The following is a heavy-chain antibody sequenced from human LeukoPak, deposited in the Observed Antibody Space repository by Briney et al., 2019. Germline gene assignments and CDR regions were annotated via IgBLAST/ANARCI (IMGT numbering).Heavy chain of an antibody. D-gene: IGHD6-19*01. J-gene: IGHJ4*02. CDR2: VYYSGST. Sequence: PSETLSLTCTVSGGSISTYFWSWIRQPPGKGLEWIGYVYYSGSTTYNPSLKSRVTMSVDTSKNQFSLKLSSVTAADTAVYYCARGSGWYFYWGQGTLVTVSS. V-gene: IGHV4-59*01. CDR1: GGSISTYF. CDR3: ARGSGWYFY.